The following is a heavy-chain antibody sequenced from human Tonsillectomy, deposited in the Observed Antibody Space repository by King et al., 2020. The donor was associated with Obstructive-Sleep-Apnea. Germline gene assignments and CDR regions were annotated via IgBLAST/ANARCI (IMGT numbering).Heavy chain of an antibody. Sequence: VQLVESGGGVVQPGRSLRLSCAASGFTFSTYNMHWVRQAPGKGLEWVALIWYDGTNKYYGDSVKGRFTISRDNSKNTLFLQMNSLRVDDTAFYYCARDGGCSGDCWLNWFDPWGQGTQVTVSS. D-gene: IGHD2-21*02. CDR2: IWYDGTNK. CDR1: GFTFSTYN. CDR3: ARDGGCSGDCWLNWFDP. J-gene: IGHJ5*02. V-gene: IGHV3-33*01.